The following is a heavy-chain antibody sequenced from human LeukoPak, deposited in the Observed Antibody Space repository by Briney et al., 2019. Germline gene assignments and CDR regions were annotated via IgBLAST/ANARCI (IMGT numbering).Heavy chain of an antibody. J-gene: IGHJ4*02. CDR2: IYYSGST. Sequence: SETLSLTCTVSGVSISSGGYYWSWIRQHPGKGLEWIGYIYYSGSTNYNPSLKSRVTISVDTSKNQFSLKLSSVTAADTAVYYCARDDRQQLVYDYWGQGTLVTVSS. V-gene: IGHV4-31*03. D-gene: IGHD6-13*01. CDR1: GVSISSGGYY. CDR3: ARDDRQQLVYDY.